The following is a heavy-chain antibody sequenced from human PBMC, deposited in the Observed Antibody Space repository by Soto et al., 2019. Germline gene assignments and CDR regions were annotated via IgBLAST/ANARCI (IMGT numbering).Heavy chain of an antibody. CDR2: ISSSGSTI. J-gene: IGHJ4*02. V-gene: IGHV3-11*01. D-gene: IGHD2-2*01. CDR1: GFTFSDYY. CDR3: ARWTVYCSSTSCLFDY. Sequence: GESLKISCAASGFTFSDYYMSWIRQAPGKGLEWVSYISSSGSTIYYADSVKGRFTISRDNAKNSLYLQMNSLRAEDTAVYYCARWTVYCSSTSCLFDYWGQGTLVTVSS.